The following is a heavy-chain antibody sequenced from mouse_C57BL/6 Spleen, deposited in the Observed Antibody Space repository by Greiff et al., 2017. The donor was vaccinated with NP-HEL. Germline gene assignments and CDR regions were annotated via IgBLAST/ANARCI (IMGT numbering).Heavy chain of an antibody. D-gene: IGHD1-1*01. CDR2: ISSGGSYT. Sequence: VQLQQSGGDLVKPGGSLKLSCAASGFTFSSYGMSWVRQTPDKRLEWVATISSGGSYTYYPDSVKGRFTISRDNAKNTLYLQMSSLKSEDTAMYYCARHEDYYGSSYVDYYAMDYWGQGTSVTVSS. V-gene: IGHV5-6*01. J-gene: IGHJ4*01. CDR1: GFTFSSYG. CDR3: ARHEDYYGSSYVDYYAMDY.